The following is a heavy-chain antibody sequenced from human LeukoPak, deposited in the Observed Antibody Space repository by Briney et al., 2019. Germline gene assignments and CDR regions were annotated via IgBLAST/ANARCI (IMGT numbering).Heavy chain of an antibody. CDR2: IWYDGSTK. CDR3: ARSLPDSSGYYYDY. V-gene: IGHV3-33*01. D-gene: IGHD3-22*01. J-gene: IGHJ4*02. Sequence: PGGSLRPSCAASGLTFSNYGMNWVRQAPGKGLEWVAVIWYDGSTKYYADSVKGRFTISRDTSKNTLYLQMNSLRAEDTAVYYCARSLPDSSGYYYDYWGQGTLITVSS. CDR1: GLTFSNYG.